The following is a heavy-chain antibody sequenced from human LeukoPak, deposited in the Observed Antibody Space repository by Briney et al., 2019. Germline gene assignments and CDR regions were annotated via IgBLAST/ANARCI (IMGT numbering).Heavy chain of an antibody. CDR2: IFTSGST. V-gene: IGHV4-61*02. CDR3: ARGTTVTTYTGEVDY. D-gene: IGHD4-17*01. CDR1: GGSISSGSYY. Sequence: SQTLSLTCTVSGGSISSGSYYWSWIRQPAGKALEWIGRIFTSGSTKYNPSLKSRVTISVDTSKNQFSLKLSSVTAADTAVYYCARGTTVTTYTGEVDYWGQGTLVTVSS. J-gene: IGHJ4*02.